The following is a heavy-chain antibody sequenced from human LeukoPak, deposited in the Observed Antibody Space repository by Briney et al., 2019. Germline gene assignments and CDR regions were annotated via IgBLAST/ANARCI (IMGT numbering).Heavy chain of an antibody. V-gene: IGHV1-8*01. CDR1: GYTFTSYD. J-gene: IGHJ4*02. CDR2: MNPNSGNT. CDR3: ALPDYYDSSGYSKVVDY. Sequence: ASVKVSCKASGYTFTSYDINWVRQATGQGLEWMGWMNPNSGNTGYAQKFQGRVTMTRNTSISTAYMELSSPRSEDTAVYYCALPDYYDSSGYSKVVDYWGQGTLVTVSS. D-gene: IGHD3-22*01.